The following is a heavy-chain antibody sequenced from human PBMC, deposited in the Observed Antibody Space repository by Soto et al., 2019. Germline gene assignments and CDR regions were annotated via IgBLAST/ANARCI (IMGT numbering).Heavy chain of an antibody. CDR3: TRETSSGYDY. D-gene: IGHD5-12*01. Sequence: GGSLRLSCTTSGFTFNDYAMSWFRQAPGKGLEWVGFIRTKAYGRTTEYAASVKGRFTISRDDSKTIAYLQMNSLKTEDTAVYYCTRETSSGYDYWGQGTLVTVSS. CDR2: IRTKAYGRTT. V-gene: IGHV3-49*03. CDR1: GFTFNDYA. J-gene: IGHJ4*02.